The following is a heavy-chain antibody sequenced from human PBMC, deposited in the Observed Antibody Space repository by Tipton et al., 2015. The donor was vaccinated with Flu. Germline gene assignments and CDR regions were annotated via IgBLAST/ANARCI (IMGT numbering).Heavy chain of an antibody. Sequence: QVQLVQSGGGVVQPGRSLRLSCAASGFTFSNYGMHWLRQAAGKGLEWVSFISYDGRNKYYADSVRGRFTISRDNSKNTLYLQMHSLQTEDTAVYYCAGEGGVVVSDIDAFDIWGQGTMVTVSS. V-gene: IGHV3-30*19. CDR2: ISYDGRNK. CDR3: AGEGGVVVSDIDAFDI. CDR1: GFTFSNYG. J-gene: IGHJ3*02. D-gene: IGHD2-21*01.